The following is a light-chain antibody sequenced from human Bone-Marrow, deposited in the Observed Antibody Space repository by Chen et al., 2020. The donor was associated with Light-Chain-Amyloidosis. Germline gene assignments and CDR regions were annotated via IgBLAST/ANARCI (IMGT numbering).Light chain of an antibody. Sequence: QSALTQPASVSGSPGQSIPISCPATSSDVGGYNYVSWYQQHPGKAPKLLIYDVSNRPSVVSIPVAGSKSGNTSALTISELQAEAEADYYCTAYTNTNTLLFGGGTELTVL. V-gene: IGLV2-14*03. CDR1: SSDVGGYNY. CDR3: TAYTNTNTLL. CDR2: DVS. J-gene: IGLJ3*02.